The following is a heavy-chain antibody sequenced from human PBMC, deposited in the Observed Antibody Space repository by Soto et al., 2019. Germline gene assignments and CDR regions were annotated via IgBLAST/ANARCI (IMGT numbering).Heavy chain of an antibody. V-gene: IGHV4-30-2*01. CDR1: GGSISSGGYS. CDR2: IYHSGST. CDR3: ARGPPLGF. J-gene: IGHJ4*02. Sequence: SDTLSLTCAVSGGSISSGGYSWSWIRQPPGKGLECIGYIYHSGSTYYNPSLKSRVTISVDRSKNQFSLKLSSVTAADTAVYYCARGPPLGFWGQGTLVTVSS.